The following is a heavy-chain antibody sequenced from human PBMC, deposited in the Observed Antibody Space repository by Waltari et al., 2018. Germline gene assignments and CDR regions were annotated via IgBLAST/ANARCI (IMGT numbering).Heavy chain of an antibody. J-gene: IGHJ4*02. CDR2: ISGSGGST. D-gene: IGHD6-13*01. Sequence: EVQLLESGGGLVQPGGSLRLSCAASGFTFSSYAMSCVRQAPGKGLEWVSAISGSGGSTYYADSVEGRFTISRDNSKNTLYLQMNSLRAEDTAVYYCAKGQGGSWSSFDYWGQGTLVTVSS. V-gene: IGHV3-23*01. CDR3: AKGQGGSWSSFDY. CDR1: GFTFSSYA.